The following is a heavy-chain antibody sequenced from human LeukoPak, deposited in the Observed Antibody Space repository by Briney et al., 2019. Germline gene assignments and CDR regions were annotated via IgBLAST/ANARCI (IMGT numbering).Heavy chain of an antibody. V-gene: IGHV4-4*07. CDR2: VYTSGST. D-gene: IGHD3-22*01. Sequence: SETLSLTCAVYGGSFSGYYWSWIRQPAGKGLEWIGRVYTSGSTNYNPSLKSRVTISVDTSKKQFSLKLSSVTAADTAVYYCAREKIGYYDGSGRGWFDPWGQGTLVTVSS. CDR3: AREKIGYYDGSGRGWFDP. CDR1: GGSFSGYY. J-gene: IGHJ5*02.